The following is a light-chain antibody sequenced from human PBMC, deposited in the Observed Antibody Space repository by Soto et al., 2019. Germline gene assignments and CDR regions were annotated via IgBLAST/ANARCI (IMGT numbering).Light chain of an antibody. V-gene: IGKV3-11*01. Sequence: EIVLTQSPATLSLSPGERATLSCRASQSVSSYLAWYQQKPGQAPRLLIYDASNRATGIPARFSGSGSGTDFTLTISSIEPEDCAVYYCQQRFTFGPGTKVDIK. CDR2: DAS. CDR1: QSVSSY. J-gene: IGKJ3*01. CDR3: QQRFT.